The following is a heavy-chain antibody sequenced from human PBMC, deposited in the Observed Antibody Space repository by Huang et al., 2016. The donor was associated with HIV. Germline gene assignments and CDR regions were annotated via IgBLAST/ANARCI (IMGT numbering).Heavy chain of an antibody. CDR2: IKQRGST. Sequence: QVQLQQWGAGLLKPSETLSLTCAVYGGSFSGYYWSWIRQSPGKGLEWIGEIKQRGSTNYNPSRKSRLTISVDTSKNQFALKLSSVTAADTAVYYCARERMMSWLDDHDAFDIWGQGTMVTVSS. V-gene: IGHV4-34*01. CDR3: ARERMMSWLDDHDAFDI. CDR1: GGSFSGYY. D-gene: IGHD1-1*01. J-gene: IGHJ3*02.